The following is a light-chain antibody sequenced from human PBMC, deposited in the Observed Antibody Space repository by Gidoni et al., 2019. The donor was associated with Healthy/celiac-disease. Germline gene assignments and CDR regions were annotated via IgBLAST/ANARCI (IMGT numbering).Light chain of an antibody. CDR2: GKN. V-gene: IGLV3-19*01. CDR3: NSRDSSGNHWV. Sequence: SSELTQDPAVSVALGQTVRITCHGDSLRSYYASWYQQKQGQAPVLVISGKNNRPSGIPVRFSRSSSGNTAALTITGAQAEDEADYYFNSRDSSGNHWVFGGGTKLTVL. J-gene: IGLJ3*02. CDR1: SLRSYY.